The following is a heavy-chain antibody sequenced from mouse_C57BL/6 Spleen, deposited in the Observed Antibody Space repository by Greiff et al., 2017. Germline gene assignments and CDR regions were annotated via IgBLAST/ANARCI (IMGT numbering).Heavy chain of an antibody. J-gene: IGHJ1*03. CDR3: ARHDYYCSSYDWYFGV. CDR2: ISSGGSYT. CDR1: GFTFSSYG. Sequence: EVKLVESGGDLVKPGGSLKLSCAASGFTFSSYGMSWVRQTPDKGLEWVATISSGGSYTYYPDSVKGRFTISRDNAKNTLYLQMSSLKSEDTAMYYCARHDYYCSSYDWYFGVWGTGTTVTVSS. D-gene: IGHD1-1*01. V-gene: IGHV5-6*01.